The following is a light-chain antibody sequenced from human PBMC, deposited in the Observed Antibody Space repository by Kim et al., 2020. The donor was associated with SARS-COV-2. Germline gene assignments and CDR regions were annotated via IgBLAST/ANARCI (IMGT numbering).Light chain of an antibody. V-gene: IGKV3-15*01. CDR1: QSVSTN. J-gene: IGKJ1*01. Sequence: SVSPGERATLSCRASQSVSTNLAWYQQKPGQAPRLLIYGASTRAAGVPARFSGSGSETEFTLTISSLQSEDFAVYYCQQYTSERTFGQGTKVDIK. CDR3: QQYTSERT. CDR2: GAS.